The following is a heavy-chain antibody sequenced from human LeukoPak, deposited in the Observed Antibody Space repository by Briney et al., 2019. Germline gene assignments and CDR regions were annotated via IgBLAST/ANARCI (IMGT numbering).Heavy chain of an antibody. CDR2: IYSDGST. D-gene: IGHD3-10*01. J-gene: IGHJ4*02. CDR3: ARGRYGSGNYYLDY. V-gene: IGHV3-66*01. Sequence: GGSLRLSCAASTFTVSSNYMSWVRQAPGKGLELVSVIYSDGSTYCADSVKGRFTISRDNSKNTLYLQMNSLRAEDTAVYYCARGRYGSGNYYLDYWGQGTLVSVSS. CDR1: TFTVSSNY.